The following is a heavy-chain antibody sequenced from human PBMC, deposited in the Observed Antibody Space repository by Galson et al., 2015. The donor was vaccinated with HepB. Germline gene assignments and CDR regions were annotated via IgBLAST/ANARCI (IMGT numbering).Heavy chain of an antibody. D-gene: IGHD6-19*01. CDR3: ARGFLSSGWSNDAFDI. CDR2: IYSGGST. V-gene: IGHV3-53*01. CDR1: GFTVSSNY. Sequence: SLRLSCAASGFTVSSNYMSWVRQAPGKGLEWVSVIYSGGSTYYADSVKGRFTISRDNSKNTLYLQMNSLRAEDTAVYYCARGFLSSGWSNDAFDIWGQGTMVTVSS. J-gene: IGHJ3*02.